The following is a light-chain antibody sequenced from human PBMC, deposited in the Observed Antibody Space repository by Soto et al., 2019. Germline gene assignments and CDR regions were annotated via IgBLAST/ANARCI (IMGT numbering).Light chain of an antibody. J-gene: IGKJ1*01. V-gene: IGKV3-20*01. Sequence: EIVLTQSPGTLSLSPGERATLSCRASQSVFSSYLAWYQKKPGQAPRLLIYGASSRATGIPDRFSGSGSGKDFTLTISSLEPEDFAVYYCQQYGSSPWTFGQGTKVEIK. CDR2: GAS. CDR1: QSVFSSY. CDR3: QQYGSSPWT.